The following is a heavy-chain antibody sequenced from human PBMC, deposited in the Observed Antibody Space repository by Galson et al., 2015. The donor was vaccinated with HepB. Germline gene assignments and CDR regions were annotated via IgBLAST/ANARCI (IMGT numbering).Heavy chain of an antibody. CDR1: GFTFSSYS. J-gene: IGHJ3*02. Sequence: SLRLSCAASGFTFSSYSMNWVRQAPGKGLEWVSSISSSSSYIYYADSVKGRFTTSRDNAKNSLYLQMNSLRAEDTAAYYCARVQGTTVTRWWAFDIWGQGTMVTVSS. CDR3: ARVQGTTVTRWWAFDI. V-gene: IGHV3-21*01. D-gene: IGHD4-17*01. CDR2: ISSSSSYI.